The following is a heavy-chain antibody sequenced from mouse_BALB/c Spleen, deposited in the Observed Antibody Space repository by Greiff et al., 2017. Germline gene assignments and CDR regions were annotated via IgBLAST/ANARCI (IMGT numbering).Heavy chain of an antibody. D-gene: IGHD2-1*01. CDR2: IYPGDGDT. CDR1: GYAFSSSW. Sequence: VKLMESGPELVKPGASVKISCKASGYAFSSSWMNWVKQRPGQGLEWIGRIYPGDGDTNYNGKFKGKATLTADKSSSTAYMQLSSLTSVDSAVYFCASYYGKGDYAMDYWGQGTSVTVSS. J-gene: IGHJ4*01. CDR3: ASYYGKGDYAMDY. V-gene: IGHV1-82*01.